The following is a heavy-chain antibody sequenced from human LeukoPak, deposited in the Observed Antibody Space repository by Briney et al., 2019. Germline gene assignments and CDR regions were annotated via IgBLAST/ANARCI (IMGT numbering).Heavy chain of an antibody. V-gene: IGHV4-61*02. CDR2: IYTSGST. Sequence: SETLSLTCTVSGGSISGGGYYWTWIRQPAGKGLEWIGRIYTSGSTNYNPSLKSRVSISVDTSKNQFSLKLSSVTAADTAVYYCARVTASITMISWGQGTLVTVSS. CDR1: GGSISGGGYY. CDR3: ARVTASITMIS. D-gene: IGHD3-22*01. J-gene: IGHJ4*02.